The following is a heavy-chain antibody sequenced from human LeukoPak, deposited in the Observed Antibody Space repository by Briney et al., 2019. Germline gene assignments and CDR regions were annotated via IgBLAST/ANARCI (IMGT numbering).Heavy chain of an antibody. Sequence: PSETLSLTCTVSGGSISSGDYYWSWIRQPPGKGLEWIGYIYYSGSTNYNPSLKSRVTISVDTSKNQFSLKLSSVTAADTAVYYCAREGARGYYFDYWGQGTLVTVSS. CDR1: GGSISSGDYY. J-gene: IGHJ4*02. D-gene: IGHD3-16*01. CDR2: IYYSGST. V-gene: IGHV4-61*08. CDR3: AREGARGYYFDY.